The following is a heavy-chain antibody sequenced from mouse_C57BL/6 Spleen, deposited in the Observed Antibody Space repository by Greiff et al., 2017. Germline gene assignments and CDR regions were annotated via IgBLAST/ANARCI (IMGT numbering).Heavy chain of an antibody. Sequence: QVQLQQPGAELVKPGASVKMSCKASGYTFTSYWITWVKQRPGQGLEWIGDIYPGSGSTNYNEKFKGKATLTVDTSSSTAYMQLSSLTSEDSAVYYCAREGSRGYYFDYWGQGTTLTVSS. CDR2: IYPGSGST. V-gene: IGHV1-55*01. J-gene: IGHJ2*01. D-gene: IGHD1-1*01. CDR3: AREGSRGYYFDY. CDR1: GYTFTSYW.